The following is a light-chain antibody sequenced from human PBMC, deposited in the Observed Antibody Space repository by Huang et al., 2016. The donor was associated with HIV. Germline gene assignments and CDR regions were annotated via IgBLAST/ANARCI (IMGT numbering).Light chain of an antibody. Sequence: DIQMTQSPSSVSASVGDRVTITCQASHDIRNYLNWYQQKPGKAPKLLIYDASTVEAGVPSRFSVNGSGTDFTFTIGGLQPEDIATYFCQQYDDLYTFGQGTQLEIK. V-gene: IGKV1-33*01. CDR1: HDIRNY. J-gene: IGKJ2*01. CDR2: DAS. CDR3: QQYDDLYT.